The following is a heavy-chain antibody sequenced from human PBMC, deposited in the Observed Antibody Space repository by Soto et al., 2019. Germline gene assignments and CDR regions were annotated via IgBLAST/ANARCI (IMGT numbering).Heavy chain of an antibody. J-gene: IGHJ6*02. D-gene: IGHD2-2*01. V-gene: IGHV1-69*01. CDR3: ILDCTSMSCYGYLGVDV. CDR1: GGTFSSFL. CDR2: IIPVFGTA. Sequence: QVQLVQSGSEVNTPGSSLKVSCKASGGTFSSFLIVWVRQAPGQGLEWMGGIIPVFGTATYAQKVQGRVTITADDSTSTVYMEFSGLKSEDTAVYYCILDCTSMSCYGYLGVDVWGQGTTVTVSS.